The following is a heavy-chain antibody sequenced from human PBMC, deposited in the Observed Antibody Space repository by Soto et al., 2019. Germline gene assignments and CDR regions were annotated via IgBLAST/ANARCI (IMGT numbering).Heavy chain of an antibody. J-gene: IGHJ6*02. V-gene: IGHV5-51*01. CDR2: IYPGDSDT. D-gene: IGHD1-7*01. CDR1: GYSFTSYW. Sequence: RESLKISCKGSGYSFTSYWIGWVRQMPGKGLEWMGIIYPGDSDTRYSPSFQGQVTISADKSISTASLKLSSVTAADTAVYYCARVSITGTTDPYYYYGMDVWGQGTTVTVSS. CDR3: ARVSITGTTDPYYYYGMDV.